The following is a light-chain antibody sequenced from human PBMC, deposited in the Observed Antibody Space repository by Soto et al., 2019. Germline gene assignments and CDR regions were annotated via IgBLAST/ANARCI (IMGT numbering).Light chain of an antibody. CDR3: SSHAGINNVV. V-gene: IGLV2-8*01. Sequence: QSALTQPPSASGSPGQPVTISCTGTSSDVGGYNYVSWYQQHPGKAPKLMIYEVTKRPSGVPDRFSGSKSGNTASLTVSGLLAEDEADYYCSSHAGINNVVFGGGTQLTVL. J-gene: IGLJ3*02. CDR2: EVT. CDR1: SSDVGGYNY.